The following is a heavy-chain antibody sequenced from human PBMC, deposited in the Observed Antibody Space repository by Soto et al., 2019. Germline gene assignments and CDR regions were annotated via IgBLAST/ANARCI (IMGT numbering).Heavy chain of an antibody. V-gene: IGHV6-1*01. J-gene: IGHJ6*02. D-gene: IGHD6-19*01. CDR1: GDSVASNSAA. CDR2: TYYRSKWYN. CDR3: ARDRSIIAVAGPNYSYYGMDV. Sequence: SQTLSLTCVISGDSVASNSAAWNWIRQSPSRGLEWLGRTYYRSKWYNDYAVSVKSRITINPDTSKNQFSLQLNSVTPEDTAVYYCARDRSIIAVAGPNYSYYGMDVWGQGTTVTVSS.